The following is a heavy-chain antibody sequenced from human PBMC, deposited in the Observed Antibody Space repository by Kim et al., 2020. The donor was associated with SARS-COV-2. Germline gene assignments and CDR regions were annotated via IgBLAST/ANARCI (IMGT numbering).Heavy chain of an antibody. CDR2: INHSGST. Sequence: SETLSLTCAVYGGSFSGYYWSWIRQPPGKGLEWIGEINHSGSTNYNPSLKSRVTISVDTSKNQFSLKLSSVTAADTAVYYCARGLIQRDFDWLLRQYYFDYWGQGTLVTVSS. D-gene: IGHD3-9*01. V-gene: IGHV4-34*01. CDR3: ARGLIQRDFDWLLRQYYFDY. J-gene: IGHJ4*02. CDR1: GGSFSGYY.